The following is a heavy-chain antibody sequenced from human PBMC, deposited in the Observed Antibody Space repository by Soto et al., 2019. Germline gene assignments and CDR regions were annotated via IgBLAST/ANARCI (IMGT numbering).Heavy chain of an antibody. CDR3: AILNVYYDSSGYYWDYFDY. V-gene: IGHV1-2*04. Sequence: GASVKVSCKASGYTFTGYYMHWVRQAPGQGLEWMGWINPNSGGTNYAQKFQGWVTMTRDTSISTAYMELSSLRSEDTAVYYCAILNVYYDSSGYYWDYFDYWGQGTQVTVSS. D-gene: IGHD3-22*01. CDR1: GYTFTGYY. CDR2: INPNSGGT. J-gene: IGHJ4*02.